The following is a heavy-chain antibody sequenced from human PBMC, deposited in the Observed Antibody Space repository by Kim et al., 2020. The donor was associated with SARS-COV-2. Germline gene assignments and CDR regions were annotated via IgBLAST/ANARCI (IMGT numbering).Heavy chain of an antibody. CDR1: GGSISSSSYY. J-gene: IGHJ4*02. CDR2: IYYSGST. V-gene: IGHV4-39*01. D-gene: IGHD3-10*01. CDR3: ARQQALLWFWELFSTRPYYFDY. Sequence: SETLSLTCTVSGGSISSSSYYWGWIRQPPGKGLEWIGSIYYSGSTYYNPSLKSRVTISVDTSKNQFSLKLSSVTAADTAVYYCARQQALLWFWELFSTRPYYFDYWGQGTLVTVSS.